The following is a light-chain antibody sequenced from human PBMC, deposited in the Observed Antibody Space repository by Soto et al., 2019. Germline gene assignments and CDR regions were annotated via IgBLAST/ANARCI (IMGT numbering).Light chain of an antibody. CDR2: GAS. Sequence: EIVMTQSPDTLSVSPGERATLSCRASQSVSSKLAWYQQKPGQAPRLLIYGASTRATGIPDRFSGSGSGTEFTLTIISLQSEDGAVYYCQQYNNWPGGYTFCPDTGVDIK. V-gene: IGKV3-15*01. CDR3: QQYNNWPGGYT. CDR1: QSVSSK. J-gene: IGKJ3*01.